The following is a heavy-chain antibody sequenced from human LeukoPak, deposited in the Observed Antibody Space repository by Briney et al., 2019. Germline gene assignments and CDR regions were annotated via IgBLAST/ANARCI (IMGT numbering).Heavy chain of an antibody. V-gene: IGHV3-21*01. Sequence: PGGSLRLSCAASGFTFSSYSMNWVRQAPGKGLEWVSSISSSSSYIYYADSVKGRFTISRDNAKNSLYLQMNSLRAEDTAVYYCARDRAYHYRPLIDYWGQGTLVPSPQ. CDR1: GFTFSSYS. D-gene: IGHD1-14*01. J-gene: IGHJ4*02. CDR3: ARDRAYHYRPLIDY. CDR2: ISSSSSYI.